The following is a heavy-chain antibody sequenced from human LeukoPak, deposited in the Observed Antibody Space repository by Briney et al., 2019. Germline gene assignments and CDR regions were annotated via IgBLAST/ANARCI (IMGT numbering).Heavy chain of an antibody. Sequence: SETLSLTCTVSGGSISSYHWSWIRQPPGKGLECIGFIYYSGSTNYNPSLKSRVTISVDTSKNQFSLKLSSVTAADTAVYYCARVGRSYYGSGSHYYYMDVWGKGTTVTVSS. D-gene: IGHD3-10*01. V-gene: IGHV4-59*12. CDR2: IYYSGST. J-gene: IGHJ6*03. CDR1: GGSISSYH. CDR3: ARVGRSYYGSGSHYYYMDV.